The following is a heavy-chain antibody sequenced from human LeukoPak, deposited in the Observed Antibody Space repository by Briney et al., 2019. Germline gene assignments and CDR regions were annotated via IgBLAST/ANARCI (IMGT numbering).Heavy chain of an antibody. CDR1: GVPVSSFF. CDR3: ARLSGGGGNLLDS. V-gene: IGHV4-59*08. Sequence: SDTLSLTCTVSGVPVSSFFWSWIRQPPGKGLEFIGYNRGGTKINPSLASRVTISLGTPQNQFHLRLQSVTAADTAVYYCARLSGGGGNLLDSWGQGALLTVSS. J-gene: IGHJ4*02. CDR2: NRGGT. D-gene: IGHD4-23*01.